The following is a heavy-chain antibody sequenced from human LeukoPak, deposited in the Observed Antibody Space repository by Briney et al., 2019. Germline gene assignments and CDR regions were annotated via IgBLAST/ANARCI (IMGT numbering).Heavy chain of an antibody. Sequence: SETLSLTCTVSGGSISSGDYYWSWIRQPPGKGLEWIGYIYYSGSTYYNPSLKSRVTISVDTSKNQFSLKLSSATAADTAVYYCAREQYYYDSSGYLQAYYYYGMDVWGQGTTVTVSS. CDR3: AREQYYYDSSGYLQAYYYYGMDV. D-gene: IGHD3-22*01. CDR2: IYYSGST. J-gene: IGHJ6*02. CDR1: GGSISSGDYY. V-gene: IGHV4-30-4*01.